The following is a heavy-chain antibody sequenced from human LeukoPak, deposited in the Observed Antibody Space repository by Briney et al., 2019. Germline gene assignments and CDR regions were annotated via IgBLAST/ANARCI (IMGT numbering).Heavy chain of an antibody. CDR2: IYSGGST. V-gene: IGHV3-66*02. CDR1: GFTVSSNY. D-gene: IGHD3-9*01. Sequence: GGSLRLSCAASGFTVSSNYMSWVRQAPGKGLEWVSVIYSGGSTYYADSVKGRFTISRDNFKNTLYLQMNSLRAEDTAVYYCARNLRYFDWLLSNYYYYMDVWGKGTTVTVSS. J-gene: IGHJ6*03. CDR3: ARNLRYFDWLLSNYYYYMDV.